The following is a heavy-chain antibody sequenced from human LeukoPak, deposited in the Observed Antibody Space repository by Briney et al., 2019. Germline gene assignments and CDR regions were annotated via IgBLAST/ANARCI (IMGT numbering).Heavy chain of an antibody. CDR1: GFTFSTYW. J-gene: IGHJ4*02. D-gene: IGHD6-13*01. Sequence: EGSLRLSCEASGFTFSTYWISWVRQAPEKGLEWVANIKQDGSEQYYVDSVKGRLTISRDNAKNSLYLQMNSLRAEDTAMYYCARDSAGNDYWGQGTLVTVSS. CDR2: IKQDGSEQ. CDR3: ARDSAGNDY. V-gene: IGHV3-7*01.